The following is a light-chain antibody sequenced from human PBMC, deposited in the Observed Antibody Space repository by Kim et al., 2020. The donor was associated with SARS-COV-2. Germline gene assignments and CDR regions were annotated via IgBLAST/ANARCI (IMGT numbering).Light chain of an antibody. Sequence: SPGERATLTCRASQSVSSSYLAWYQQKPGQAPRLLIYGASSRATGIPDRFSGSGSGTDFTLTISRLEPEDFAVYYCQQYGSSPLTFGGGTKVDIK. V-gene: IGKV3-20*01. CDR2: GAS. CDR3: QQYGSSPLT. J-gene: IGKJ4*01. CDR1: QSVSSSY.